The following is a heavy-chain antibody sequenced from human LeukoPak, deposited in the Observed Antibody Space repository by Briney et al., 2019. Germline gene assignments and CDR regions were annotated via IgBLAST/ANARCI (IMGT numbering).Heavy chain of an antibody. Sequence: SVKVSCKASGGTCSSYAISWVRQAPGQGLEWMGGIIPIFGTANYAQKFQGRVTITADESTSTAYMELSSLRSEDTAVYYCARPELDIVVVPAATPDYYYYMDVWGKGTTVTVSS. CDR3: ARPELDIVVVPAATPDYYYYMDV. D-gene: IGHD2-2*01. V-gene: IGHV1-69*13. CDR1: GGTCSSYA. J-gene: IGHJ6*03. CDR2: IIPIFGTA.